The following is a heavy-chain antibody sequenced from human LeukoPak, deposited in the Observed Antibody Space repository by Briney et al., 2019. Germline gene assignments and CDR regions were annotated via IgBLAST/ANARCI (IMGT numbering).Heavy chain of an antibody. CDR2: ISGSGGST. Sequence: HPGGSLRLSCAASGFTFSSYAMSWVRQAPGKGLEWVSAISGSGGSTYYADSVKGRFTISRDNSKNTLYLQMNSLRAEDTAVYYCAKELTYYYDSSGYYFDYWGQGTLVTVSS. J-gene: IGHJ4*02. D-gene: IGHD3-22*01. CDR3: AKELTYYYDSSGYYFDY. CDR1: GFTFSSYA. V-gene: IGHV3-23*01.